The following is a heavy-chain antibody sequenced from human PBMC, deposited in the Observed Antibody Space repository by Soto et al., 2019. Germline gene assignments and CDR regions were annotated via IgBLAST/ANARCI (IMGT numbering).Heavy chain of an antibody. Sequence: SETLSLTXTVSDGSISNFYWSWIRQPPGKGLEWIGYISSSGNTNYNPSLKSRVSISVDTSKNQFSLNLTSVTAADTAVYYCARAPMVLTRSYFDSWGQGTPVTVS. V-gene: IGHV4-59*01. D-gene: IGHD3-22*01. J-gene: IGHJ4*02. CDR3: ARAPMVLTRSYFDS. CDR2: ISSSGNT. CDR1: DGSISNFY.